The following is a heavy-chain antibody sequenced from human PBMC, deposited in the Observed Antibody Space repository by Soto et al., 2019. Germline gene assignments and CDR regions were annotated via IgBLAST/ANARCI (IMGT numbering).Heavy chain of an antibody. Sequence: PGESLKISCKGSGYSFTSYWIGWVRQMPGKGLEWMGIIYPGDSETRYSPSFQGQVTVSADKSISTAYLQWSSLKTSDTAMYFCPRPLRPGGSRSGFDYWGQGSLVTVSS. D-gene: IGHD2-15*01. V-gene: IGHV5-51*01. CDR3: PRPLRPGGSRSGFDY. CDR1: GYSFTSYW. J-gene: IGHJ4*02. CDR2: IYPGDSET.